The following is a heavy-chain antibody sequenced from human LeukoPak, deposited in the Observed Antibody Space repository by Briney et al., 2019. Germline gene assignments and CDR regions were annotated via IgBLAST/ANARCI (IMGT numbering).Heavy chain of an antibody. V-gene: IGHV4-59*08. CDR3: ARTQVDYGESTAWFDP. CDR1: GGSISSYY. Sequence: PSETLSLTCTVSGGSISSYYWSWIRQPPGKGLEWIGYIYYSGSTNYNPSLKSRVTISVDTSKNQFSLKLSSVTAADTAVYYCARTQVDYGESTAWFDPWGQGTLVTVSS. J-gene: IGHJ5*02. CDR2: IYYSGST. D-gene: IGHD4-17*01.